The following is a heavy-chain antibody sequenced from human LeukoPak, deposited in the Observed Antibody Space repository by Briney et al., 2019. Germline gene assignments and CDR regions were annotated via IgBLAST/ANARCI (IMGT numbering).Heavy chain of an antibody. CDR1: GYTFTSYG. J-gene: IGHJ6*02. D-gene: IGHD6-13*01. CDR3: ARDLAGSSWPYYYYYYGMDV. V-gene: IGHV1-18*01. CDR2: ISAYNGNT. Sequence: GASVKVSCKASGYTFTSYGISWERQAPGQGLEWMGWISAYNGNTNYAQKLQGRVTMTTDTSTSTAYMELRSLRSDDTAVYYCARDLAGSSWPYYYYYYGMDVWGQGTTVTVSS.